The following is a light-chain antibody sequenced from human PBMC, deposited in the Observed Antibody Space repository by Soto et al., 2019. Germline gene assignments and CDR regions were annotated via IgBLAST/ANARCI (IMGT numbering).Light chain of an antibody. CDR1: SSDAGGYNY. CDR3: SSYTSSSTLV. J-gene: IGLJ2*01. V-gene: IGLV2-14*01. CDR2: EVS. Sequence: QSVMTQHASVSGSPGQSITISCTGTSSDAGGYNYVSWYQQHPGKAPKLMIYEVSNRPSGVSNRFSGSKSGNTASLTISGLQAEDEAYYYCSSYTSSSTLVFGGVTKLTVL.